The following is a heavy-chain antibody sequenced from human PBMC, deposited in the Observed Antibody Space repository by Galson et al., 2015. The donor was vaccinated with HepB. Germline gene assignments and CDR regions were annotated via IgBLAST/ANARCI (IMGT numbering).Heavy chain of an antibody. J-gene: IGHJ4*02. CDR3: ARERIAVAGTFDY. D-gene: IGHD6-19*01. CDR1: GFTFSSYG. CDR2: IWYDGSNK. V-gene: IGHV3-33*01. Sequence: SLRLSCAASGFTFSSYGMHWVRQAPGKGLEWVAVIWYDGSNKYYADSVKGRFTISRDNSKNTLYLQMNSLRAEDTAVYYCARERIAVAGTFDYWGQGTLVTVSS.